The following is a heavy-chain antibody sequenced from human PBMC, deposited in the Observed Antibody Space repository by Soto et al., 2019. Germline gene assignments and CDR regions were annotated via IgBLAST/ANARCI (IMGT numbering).Heavy chain of an antibody. Sequence: QPGGSLRLSCAASGFTFDDYAMHWVRQAPGKGLEWVSGISWNSGSIGYADSVKGRFTISRDNDKNSLYLQMNSLRAEDTALYYRAKGVDYGDYAIDYGMDVWGQGTTVAVSS. CDR3: AKGVDYGDYAIDYGMDV. CDR1: GFTFDDYA. V-gene: IGHV3-9*01. CDR2: ISWNSGSI. D-gene: IGHD4-17*01. J-gene: IGHJ6*02.